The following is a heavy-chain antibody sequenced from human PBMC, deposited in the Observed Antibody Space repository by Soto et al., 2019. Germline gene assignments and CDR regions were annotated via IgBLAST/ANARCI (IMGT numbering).Heavy chain of an antibody. Sequence: QVQLVQSGAEVKKPGASVKVSCKASGYTFTSYAMHWVRQAPGQRLEWMGWINAGNGNTKYSQKFQGRVTITRDTSASTAYMRLSSRRTEDTAVLYCARATYGDYTSLLYFDIWGQRTLVTVAS. CDR2: INAGNGNT. V-gene: IGHV1-3*01. CDR3: ARATYGDYTSLLYFDI. D-gene: IGHD4-17*01. J-gene: IGHJ4*02. CDR1: GYTFTSYA.